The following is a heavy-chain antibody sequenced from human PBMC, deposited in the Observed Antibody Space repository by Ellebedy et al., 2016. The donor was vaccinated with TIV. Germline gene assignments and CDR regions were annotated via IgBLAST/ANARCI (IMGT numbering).Heavy chain of an antibody. D-gene: IGHD6-13*01. CDR3: ARGNGIAAAGVFDS. CDR2: IRQDGSGK. Sequence: GESLKISXAASGFSFSTYSMNWVRQAPGKGLEWVANIRQDGSGKDYVDSVKGRFTISRDNARNSLYLQMNSLRAEDTAVYYCARGNGIAAAGVFDSWGQGTLVTVSS. J-gene: IGHJ4*02. V-gene: IGHV3-7*01. CDR1: GFSFSTYS.